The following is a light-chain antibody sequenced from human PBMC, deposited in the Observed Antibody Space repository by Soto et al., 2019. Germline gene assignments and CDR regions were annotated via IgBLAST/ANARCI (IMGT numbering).Light chain of an antibody. J-gene: IGLJ1*01. CDR2: GNS. CDR1: SSNIGTGYD. Sequence: QSVLTQPPSVSGAPGPSVTISCTGSSSNIGTGYDVHWYQQLPGTAPKLLIYGNSNRPSGVPDRFSGSKSGTSASLAITGLQPEDEADYYCQSYDSSLTTFVFGTGTKVTVL. V-gene: IGLV1-40*01. CDR3: QSYDSSLTTFV.